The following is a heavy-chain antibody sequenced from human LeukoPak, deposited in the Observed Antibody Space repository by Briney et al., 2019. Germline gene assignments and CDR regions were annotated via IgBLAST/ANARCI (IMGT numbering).Heavy chain of an antibody. CDR1: GFTFSSYA. V-gene: IGHV3-23*01. J-gene: IGHJ4*02. CDR2: ISGSGGST. D-gene: IGHD3-3*01. Sequence: PGGSLRLSCTAYGFTFSSYAMSWVRQAPRKGLEWVSAISGSGGSTYYADSVKGRFTISRDNSKNTLYLQMNSLRAEDTAVYYCAKDLSGTIFGVVIKLIFDYWGQGTLVTVSS. CDR3: AKDLSGTIFGVVIKLIFDY.